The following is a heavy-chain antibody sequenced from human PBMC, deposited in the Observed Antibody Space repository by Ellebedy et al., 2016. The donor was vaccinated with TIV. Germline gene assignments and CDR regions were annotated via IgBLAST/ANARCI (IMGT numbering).Heavy chain of an antibody. J-gene: IGHJ4*02. Sequence: PGGSLRLSCAASGFAFGGFCMNWVRQAPGKGLEWVSSISTISDDVHHADSVKGRFTISRDNAKNSIYLQMNNLRPEDTAVYYCAAEAWWRLDSWGQGTLVAVSS. CDR1: GFAFGGFC. V-gene: IGHV3-21*01. D-gene: IGHD2-15*01. CDR2: ISTISDDV. CDR3: AAEAWWRLDS.